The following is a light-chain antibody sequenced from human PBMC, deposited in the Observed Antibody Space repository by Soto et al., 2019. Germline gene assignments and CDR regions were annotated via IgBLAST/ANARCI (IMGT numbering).Light chain of an antibody. Sequence: DIQMTQSPSTLSASVGDRVTITCRASQSISSWLAWYQQKPGKAPKLLIYKASSLESGVTSRFSGSGSGTEFTLTISSLQPDDFATYYCQQYNSYPLTFGGGTKVDIK. V-gene: IGKV1-5*03. CDR3: QQYNSYPLT. J-gene: IGKJ4*01. CDR2: KAS. CDR1: QSISSW.